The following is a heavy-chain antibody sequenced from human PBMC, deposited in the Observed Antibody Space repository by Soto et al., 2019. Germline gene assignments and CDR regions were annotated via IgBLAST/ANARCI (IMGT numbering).Heavy chain of an antibody. V-gene: IGHV3-33*06. D-gene: IGHD3-22*01. CDR1: GFNFRNYA. J-gene: IGHJ3*02. CDR2: IWSDGSEK. CDR3: VKDGANHYYDSSGYNDAFDI. Sequence: LRLSCAASGFNFRNYAMHWVRQAPGKGLEWVAVIWSDGSEKYYGASVKGRVTISRDNFKNTVSLQMNSLRVEDTAIYYCVKDGANHYYDSSGYNDAFDIWGQGTMVTVSS.